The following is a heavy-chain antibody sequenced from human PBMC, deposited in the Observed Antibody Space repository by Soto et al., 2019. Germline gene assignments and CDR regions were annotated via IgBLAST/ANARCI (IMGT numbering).Heavy chain of an antibody. CDR1: GYSFPIYW. D-gene: IGHD3-10*01. CDR2: IYPGDSDT. Sequence: PGESLKIPCKGSGYSFPIYWIGWVRQMPGKGLELMGIIYPGDSDTRYSPSFQGQVTISADKSITTAYLQWSSLKASDTAMFYCARRSDYGDFDYWGQGTLVTVSS. J-gene: IGHJ4*02. V-gene: IGHV5-51*01. CDR3: ARRSDYGDFDY.